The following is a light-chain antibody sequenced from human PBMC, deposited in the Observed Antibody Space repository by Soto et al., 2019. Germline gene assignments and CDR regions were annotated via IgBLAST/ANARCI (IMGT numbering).Light chain of an antibody. Sequence: QSALTQPASVSGSPGQSITISCTGTSSDVGGYNYVSWYQHHPGKAPKLIIYDVTNRPSGVSNPFSGSKSGNTASLTISGLQPEEVVDYYCSSYTTSNTRQIVFGTGTKVTVL. CDR1: SSDVGGYNY. V-gene: IGLV2-14*03. CDR3: SSYTTSNTRQIV. CDR2: DVT. J-gene: IGLJ1*01.